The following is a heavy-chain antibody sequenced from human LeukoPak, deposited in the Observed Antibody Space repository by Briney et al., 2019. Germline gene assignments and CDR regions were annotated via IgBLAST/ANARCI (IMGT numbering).Heavy chain of an antibody. D-gene: IGHD2-15*01. CDR2: IGGGGGST. Sequence: PGGSLRLSCSMSGFTLSHYAMSWVRQAPGKGLEWVSTIGGGGGSTDYTDSVEGRFTISRDNSKNTLYLQMNSLGAEDTAVYYCAKGHRYCTSGNCNSAVDYWGQGTLVTVSS. CDR3: AKGHRYCTSGNCNSAVDY. V-gene: IGHV3-23*01. J-gene: IGHJ4*02. CDR1: GFTLSHYA.